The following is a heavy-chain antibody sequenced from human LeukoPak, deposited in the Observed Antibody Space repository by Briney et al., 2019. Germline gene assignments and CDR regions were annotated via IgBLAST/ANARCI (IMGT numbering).Heavy chain of an antibody. V-gene: IGHV1-69*06. D-gene: IGHD5-12*01. CDR1: GGTFSIYA. CDR2: IIPIFGTA. Sequence: ASVKLSCKASGGTFSIYAISWMRQAPGQGLERMGGIIPIFGTANYAQKFQGRVTITADKSTSTAYMELSSLRSEDTAVYYCARERDYIVDDAFDIWGQGTMVTVSS. CDR3: ARERDYIVDDAFDI. J-gene: IGHJ3*02.